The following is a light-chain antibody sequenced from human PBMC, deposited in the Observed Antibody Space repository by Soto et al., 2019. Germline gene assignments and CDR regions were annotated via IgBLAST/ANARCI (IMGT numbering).Light chain of an antibody. Sequence: QSVLTHPAAVSWSPGHSITISCTGTNNLVSWYQQHPGKAPKVVVYEGTKRPSGVSNRFSGSNSGGTASLTISGLQAKEEASYFCCAYVGARYYVFGPGTKVTVL. CDR1: NNL. CDR2: EGT. V-gene: IGLV2-23*01. J-gene: IGLJ1*01. CDR3: CAYVGARYYV.